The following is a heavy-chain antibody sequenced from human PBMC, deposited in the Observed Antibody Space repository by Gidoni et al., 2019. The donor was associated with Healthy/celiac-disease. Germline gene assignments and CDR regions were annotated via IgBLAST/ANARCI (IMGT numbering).Heavy chain of an antibody. Sequence: EVQLVESGGGLVQPGRSLRLSCAASGFTFDDYAMHWVRHAPGKGLEWVSGISWNSGSIGYADSVKGRFTISRDNAKNSLYLQMNSLRAEDTALYYCAKHSERGYSYGVYWYFDLWGRGTLVTVSS. CDR1: GFTFDDYA. V-gene: IGHV3-9*01. J-gene: IGHJ2*01. CDR2: ISWNSGSI. CDR3: AKHSERGYSYGVYWYFDL. D-gene: IGHD5-18*01.